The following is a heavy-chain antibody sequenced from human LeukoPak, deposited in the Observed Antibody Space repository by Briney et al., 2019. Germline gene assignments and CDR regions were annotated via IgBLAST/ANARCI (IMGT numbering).Heavy chain of an antibody. D-gene: IGHD6-13*01. CDR1: GFTFGDYA. V-gene: IGHV4-34*06. CDR2: INHSGST. J-gene: IGHJ4*02. Sequence: GALRLSCTASGFTFGDYAMSWFRQAPGEGLKGVGVINHSGSTNYNPSLRSRVTISRVTCKNQVYVKLGTVPAADTGVDYLARLHISHWYIFDYWGQGTLVTVPS. CDR3: ARLHISHWYIFDY.